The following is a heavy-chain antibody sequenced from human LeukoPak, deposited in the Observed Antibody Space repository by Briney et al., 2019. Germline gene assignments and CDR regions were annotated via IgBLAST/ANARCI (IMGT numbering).Heavy chain of an antibody. CDR2: IRSKAYGGTT. CDR3: TREDFRGVIVGFDY. V-gene: IGHV3-49*04. J-gene: IGHJ4*02. Sequence: PGGSLRLSCTASGFTFGDYAMSWVRQAPGKGLEWVGFIRSKAYGGTTEYAASVKGRFTISRDDSKSIAHLQMNSLKTEDTAVYYCTREDFRGVIVGFDYWGQGTLVTVSS. D-gene: IGHD3-10*01. CDR1: GFTFGDYA.